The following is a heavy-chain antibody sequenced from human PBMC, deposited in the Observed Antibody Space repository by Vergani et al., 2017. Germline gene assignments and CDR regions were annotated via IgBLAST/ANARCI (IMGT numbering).Heavy chain of an antibody. V-gene: IGHV5-51*01. CDR1: EYSFDNYW. CDR3: ARHTTYTDS. J-gene: IGHJ4*02. CDR2: IDPADSYT. D-gene: IGHD1-1*01. Sequence: EVELVHSGPDMGNPGESLKISCKGSEYSFDNYWMVGVRQMPGKGLEWMGIIDPADSYTRYSPSFQRQVTISADKSISTAFMQWDSLKASDTALYYCARHTTYTDSWGQGTLVTVSS.